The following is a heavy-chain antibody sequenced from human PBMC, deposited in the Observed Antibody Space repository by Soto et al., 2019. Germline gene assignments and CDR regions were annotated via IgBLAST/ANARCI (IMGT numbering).Heavy chain of an antibody. J-gene: IGHJ4*02. CDR1: GYTFTRYG. Sequence: QVQLVQSGAEVKKPGASVKVSCKASGYTFTRYGISWVRQAPGQGLEWMGWISAYNGNTNYAQKLQGRVTMTTDTSTSTDYMELRSLRSGDTAVYYCARVYHYYGSGSYLGWGQGTLVTVSS. V-gene: IGHV1-18*01. CDR2: ISAYNGNT. D-gene: IGHD3-10*01. CDR3: ARVYHYYGSGSYLG.